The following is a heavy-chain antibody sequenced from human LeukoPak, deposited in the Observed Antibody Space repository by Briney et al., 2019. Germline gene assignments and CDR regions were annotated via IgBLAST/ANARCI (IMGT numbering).Heavy chain of an antibody. J-gene: IGHJ4*02. CDR3: ARGLVYFDY. CDR1: GFTFSSYA. V-gene: IGHV3-7*01. Sequence: PGGSLRLSCAASGFTFSSYAMSWVRQAPGKGLEWVANIKGDGSEKYYVDSVKGRSTISRDNAKNSLYLQMNSLRAEDTAVCYCARGLVYFDYWGQGTLVTVSS. D-gene: IGHD6-19*01. CDR2: IKGDGSEK.